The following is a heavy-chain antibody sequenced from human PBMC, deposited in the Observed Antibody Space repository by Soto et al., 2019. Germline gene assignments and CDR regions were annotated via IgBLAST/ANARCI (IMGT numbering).Heavy chain of an antibody. V-gene: IGHV3-7*01. CDR3: VRDVAVDDVN. D-gene: IGHD2-21*01. J-gene: IGHJ4*02. CDR2: IKQDESEK. CDR1: GFSFSSYW. Sequence: EVQLVESGGGLVQPGGSLRISCTVSGFSFSSYWMSWVRQAPGRGLEWVASIKQDESEKYYVDSVKGRFTISRDNVDDSLFLQMNRLCADDTAVYFCVRDVAVDDVNWGQGTLVTVSS.